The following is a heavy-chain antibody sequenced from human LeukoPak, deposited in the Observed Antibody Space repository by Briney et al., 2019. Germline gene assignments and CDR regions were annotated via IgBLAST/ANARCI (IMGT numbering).Heavy chain of an antibody. J-gene: IGHJ4*02. V-gene: IGHV3-7*01. Sequence: PGGSLRLSCAASGFTFSAHWMRWVRQAPGKGLEWVASIKEDGSEKYYVDSVKGRFTISRDNAKNSLYLQMNSLRAEDTAVYYCARLTLSANDWCYDYWGQGTLVTVSS. CDR1: GFTFSAHW. CDR2: IKEDGSEK. D-gene: IGHD5-12*01. CDR3: ARLTLSANDWCYDY.